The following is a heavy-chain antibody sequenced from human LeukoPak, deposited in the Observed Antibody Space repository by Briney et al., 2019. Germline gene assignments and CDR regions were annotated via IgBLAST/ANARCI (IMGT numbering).Heavy chain of an antibody. D-gene: IGHD6-13*01. CDR3: ARDQSVRSWYFDY. Sequence: WETLTLTCAVSGGSISSSHWWTWVRQPPGKGLDWIGEIFHSGSTNYNPSLKSRVTITIDTSRNQFSLKLSSVTAADTAVYYYARDQSVRSWYFDYLGPGNLVTVSS. CDR2: IFHSGST. V-gene: IGHV4-4*02. J-gene: IGHJ4*02. CDR1: GGSISSSHW.